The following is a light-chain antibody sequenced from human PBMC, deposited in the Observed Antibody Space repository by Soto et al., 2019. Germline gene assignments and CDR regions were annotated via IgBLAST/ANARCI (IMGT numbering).Light chain of an antibody. CDR2: KAS. CDR3: QQYNSYWT. J-gene: IGKJ1*01. CDR1: QSISSW. V-gene: IGKV1-5*03. Sequence: DVHMTQSPSTLSASVGYRFTITCRASQSISSWLAWYQQQPGKAPKLLIYKASSLESGVPSRLSGSGSGTEFTLTISSLQPDDFATYYCQQYNSYWTFGQGTKVDIK.